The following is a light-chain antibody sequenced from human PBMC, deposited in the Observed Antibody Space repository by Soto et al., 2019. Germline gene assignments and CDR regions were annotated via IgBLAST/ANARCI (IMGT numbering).Light chain of an antibody. Sequence: QSALTQPPSVSGSPGQSVTISCTGTSTDVGNYNRVSWYQQPPGTAPKLMIYDVSNRPSGVPDRFSGSKSGNTASLTISGLQAEDEADYYCSSYTSSSTFVFGGGTKLTV. CDR2: DVS. V-gene: IGLV2-18*02. J-gene: IGLJ2*01. CDR1: STDVGNYNR. CDR3: SSYTSSSTFV.